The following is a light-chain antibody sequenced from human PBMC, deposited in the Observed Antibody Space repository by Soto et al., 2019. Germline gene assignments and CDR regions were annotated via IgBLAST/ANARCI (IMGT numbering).Light chain of an antibody. J-gene: IGLJ1*01. CDR2: EGS. V-gene: IGLV2-23*01. Sequence: QSALTQPASVSGSPGQSITISCTGTSSDVGGYNYVSWYQQHPGKAPKLMIYEGSKRPSGVSNRFSGSKSGNTASLTISGLQAEDEADYYCCSYAGSSTFYVFGTGTKATVL. CDR3: CSYAGSSTFYV. CDR1: SSDVGGYNY.